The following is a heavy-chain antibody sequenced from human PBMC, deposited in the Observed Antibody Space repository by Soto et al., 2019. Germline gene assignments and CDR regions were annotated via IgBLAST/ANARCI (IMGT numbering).Heavy chain of an antibody. CDR1: GGSISSSSYY. J-gene: IGHJ4*02. D-gene: IGHD4-17*01. CDR2: IYYSGST. CDR3: ARSMPTVVTLDY. Sequence: QLQLQESGPGLVKPSETLSLTCTVSGGSISSSSYYWGWIRQPPGKGLEWIGSIYYSGSTYYNPSPQSRVTISVDTSKNQFSLKLGSVTAADTAVYYCARSMPTVVTLDYWGQGTLVTVSS. V-gene: IGHV4-39*01.